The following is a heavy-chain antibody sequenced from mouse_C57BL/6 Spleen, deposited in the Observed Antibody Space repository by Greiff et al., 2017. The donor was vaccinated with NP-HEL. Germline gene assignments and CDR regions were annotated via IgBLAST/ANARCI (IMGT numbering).Heavy chain of an antibody. CDR2: IYPGDGDT. CDR1: GYAFSSYW. Sequence: LQQSGASVKISCKASGYAFSSYWMNWVKQRPGKGLEWIGQIYPGDGDTNYNGKFKGKATLTADKSSSTAYMQLSSLTSEDSAVYFCARGTALMDYWGQGTTLTVSS. V-gene: IGHV1-80*01. D-gene: IGHD3-3*01. CDR3: ARGTALMDY. J-gene: IGHJ2*01.